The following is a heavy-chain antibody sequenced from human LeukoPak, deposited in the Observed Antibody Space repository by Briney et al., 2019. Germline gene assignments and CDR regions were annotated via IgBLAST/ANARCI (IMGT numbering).Heavy chain of an antibody. Sequence: ASVKVSCKASGYTFTSYGISWARQAPGQGLEWMGWISAYNGNTNYAQKLQGRVTMTTDTSTSTAYMELRSLRSDDTAVYYCARGIVVVVAATDYYYGMDVWGKGTTVTVSS. D-gene: IGHD2-15*01. CDR2: ISAYNGNT. CDR1: GYTFTSYG. J-gene: IGHJ6*04. CDR3: ARGIVVVVAATDYYYGMDV. V-gene: IGHV1-18*04.